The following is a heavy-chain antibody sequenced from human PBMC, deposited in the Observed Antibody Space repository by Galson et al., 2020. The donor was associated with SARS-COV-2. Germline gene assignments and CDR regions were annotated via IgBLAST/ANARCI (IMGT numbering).Heavy chain of an antibody. J-gene: IGHJ4*02. CDR2: INHSGST. CDR3: ARDHLYDILTGPRGIDY. CDR1: GGSFNGGSSSEYY. V-gene: IGHV4-34*01. D-gene: IGHD3-9*01. Sequence: SETLSLTCTVSGGSFNGGSSSEYYWTWIRQPPGKGLEWIGEINHSGSTNFNASLKSRVSISVDTSKNQFSLKLSSVTAADTAVYYCARDHLYDILTGPRGIDYWGQGTMVTVSS.